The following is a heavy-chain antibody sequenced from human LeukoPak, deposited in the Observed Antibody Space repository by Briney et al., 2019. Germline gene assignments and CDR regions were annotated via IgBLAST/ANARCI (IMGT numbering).Heavy chain of an antibody. CDR3: ARGHQYGVLPDY. CDR1: GFTFSSYE. Sequence: QPGGSLRLSCAASGFTFSSYEMNWVRQAPGKGLEWVSYISSSGSTIYYADSVKGRFTISRDNAKNSLYLQMNSLSAEDSAVYDCARGHQYGVLPDYWGQGTLVTVSS. J-gene: IGHJ4*02. CDR2: ISSSGSTI. V-gene: IGHV3-48*03. D-gene: IGHD4/OR15-4a*01.